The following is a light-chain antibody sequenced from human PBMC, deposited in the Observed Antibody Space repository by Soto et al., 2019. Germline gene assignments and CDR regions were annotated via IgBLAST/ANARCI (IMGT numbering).Light chain of an antibody. CDR1: SSDVGGYNY. J-gene: IGLJ1*01. CDR2: EVS. V-gene: IGLV2-8*01. CDR3: SSYAGTHIV. Sequence: QSALTQPPSASGSPGQSVTISCTGTSSDVGGYNYVSWYQQHPGRAPKLMIYEVSKRPSGVPDRFSGSKSGNTASLTVSGLQAEEEADYYCSSYAGTHIVFGIGTKVTVL.